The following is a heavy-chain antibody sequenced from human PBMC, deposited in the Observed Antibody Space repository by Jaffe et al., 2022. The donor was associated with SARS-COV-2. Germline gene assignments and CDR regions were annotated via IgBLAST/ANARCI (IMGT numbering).Heavy chain of an antibody. CDR3: ARLSSTTQIGYLDN. V-gene: IGHV4-59*08. CDR2: MSHSGTT. Sequence: QVQLQESGPGLVKPSETLSLSCAVSGGSINNNYWSWIRQPPGKGLEWIGYMSHSGTTKYNPSLESRITISVDASKNRLSLKLRSVTAADSAVYYCARLSSTTQIGYLDNWGPGTLVTVSS. CDR1: GGSINNNY. D-gene: IGHD2-2*01. J-gene: IGHJ4*02.